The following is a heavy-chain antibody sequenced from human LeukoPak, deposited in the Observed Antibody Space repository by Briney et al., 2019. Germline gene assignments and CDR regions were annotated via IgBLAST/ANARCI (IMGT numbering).Heavy chain of an antibody. CDR1: GFTFSSYT. D-gene: IGHD3-22*01. Sequence: GGSLRLSCAASGFTFSSYTMNWVRQAPGKGLEWISSMSGSSDIYYADSVRGRFTISRDNAKNSLFLQMNSLRAEDTAVYYCAKPEPPYDSSGSPAYWGQGTLVTVSS. J-gene: IGHJ4*02. CDR2: MSGSSDI. CDR3: AKPEPPYDSSGSPAY. V-gene: IGHV3-21*01.